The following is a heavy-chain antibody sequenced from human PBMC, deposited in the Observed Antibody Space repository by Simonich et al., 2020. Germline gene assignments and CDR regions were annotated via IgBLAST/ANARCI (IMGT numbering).Heavy chain of an antibody. D-gene: IGHD2-2*01. J-gene: IGHJ3*02. CDR1: GYTFTGYY. V-gene: IGHV1-2*02. CDR2: NNPNSGGT. Sequence: QVQLVQSGAEVKKPGASVKVSCKASGYTFTGYYMHWVRQAPGQGLEGRGGNNPNSGGTNYAQKFQGRVTMTRDTSISTAYMELSRLRSDDTAVYYCARDPVVPAAIRNAFDIWGQGTMVTVSS. CDR3: ARDPVVPAAIRNAFDI.